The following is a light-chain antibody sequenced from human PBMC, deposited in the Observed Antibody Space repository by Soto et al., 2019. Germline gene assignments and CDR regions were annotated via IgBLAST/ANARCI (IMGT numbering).Light chain of an antibody. CDR3: QQYGSSPVFT. Sequence: EIVLTQSPGTLSLSPGERATLSCRASQSVSSSYLAWYQQKPGQAPRLLIYGASSRATGIPDRFSGSGSGTDFTLTISRVEPEDFAVYYCQQYGSSPVFTCGPGTKVDIK. V-gene: IGKV3-20*01. J-gene: IGKJ3*01. CDR1: QSVSSSY. CDR2: GAS.